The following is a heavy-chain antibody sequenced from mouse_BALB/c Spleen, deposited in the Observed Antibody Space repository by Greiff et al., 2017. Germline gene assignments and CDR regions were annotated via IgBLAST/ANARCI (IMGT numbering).Heavy chain of an antibody. Sequence: DVKLVESGGGLVQPGGSLKLSCAASGFTFSSYTMSWVRQTPEKRLEWVAYISNGGGSTYYPDTVKGRFTISRDNAKNTLYLQMSSLKSEDTAMYYCARRRDYDGYAMDYWGQGTSVTVSS. D-gene: IGHD2-4*01. J-gene: IGHJ4*01. V-gene: IGHV5-12-2*01. CDR2: ISNGGGST. CDR1: GFTFSSYT. CDR3: ARRRDYDGYAMDY.